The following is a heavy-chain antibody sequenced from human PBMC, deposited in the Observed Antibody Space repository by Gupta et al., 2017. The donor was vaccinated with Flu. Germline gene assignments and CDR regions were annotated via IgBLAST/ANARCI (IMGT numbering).Heavy chain of an antibody. J-gene: IGHJ4*01. CDR2: VSSSATA. D-gene: IGHD3-22*01. CDR3: ARLNDFDSSTYYFDY. CDR1: DASINSDRYY. Sequence: QLRLQESGPPLVAPSEPLSLTCNVSDASINSDRYYWAWIRQPPGKGLQWIASVSSSATARYSPALESRITMSVDTSKNQFSLRLTSVTAADTALYYCARLNDFDSSTYYFDYWGPGTLVTVSS. V-gene: IGHV4-39*01.